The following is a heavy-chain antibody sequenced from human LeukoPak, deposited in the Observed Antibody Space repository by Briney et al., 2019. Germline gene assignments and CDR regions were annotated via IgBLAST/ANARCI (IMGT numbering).Heavy chain of an antibody. V-gene: IGHV1-18*01. CDR1: GGTFSSYA. Sequence: GSSVKVSCKASGGTFSSYAISWVRQAPGQRLEWMGWISAYNGNTNYAQKLQGRVTMTTDTSTSTAYMELRSLRSDDTAVYYCARSSAYYYDSSGYYIPFDYWGQGTLVTVSS. D-gene: IGHD3-22*01. CDR3: ARSSAYYYDSSGYYIPFDY. CDR2: ISAYNGNT. J-gene: IGHJ4*02.